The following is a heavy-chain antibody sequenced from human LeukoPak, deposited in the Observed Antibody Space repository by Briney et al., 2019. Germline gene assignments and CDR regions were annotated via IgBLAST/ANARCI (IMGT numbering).Heavy chain of an antibody. CDR2: ISSSGSTK. CDR3: ARDGHAYGHGSPHY. D-gene: IGHD3-10*01. J-gene: IGHJ4*02. CDR1: GFTLNNQS. Sequence: GGSPKPPRATPGFTLNNQSNSRGPQAPRKGPEGGSYISSSGSTKYYADSVKGRFTISRDNAKNSYLQMNSLRAEDTAVYYCARDGHAYGHGSPHYWGQGTLVTVSS. V-gene: IGHV3-11*01.